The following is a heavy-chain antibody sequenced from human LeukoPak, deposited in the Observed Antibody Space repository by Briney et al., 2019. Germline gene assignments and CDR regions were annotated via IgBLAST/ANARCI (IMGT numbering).Heavy chain of an antibody. D-gene: IGHD5-24*01. CDR1: GFTFSSYA. Sequence: PGGSLRLSCAASGFTFSSYAMSWVRQAPGKGLEWVSAISGSGGNTYYADSVKGRFTISRDNSKNTLYLQMNSLRAEDTAVYYCAKGIAAATLPLPAVATITVAFDIWGQGTMVTVSS. CDR3: AKGIAAATLPLPAVATITVAFDI. CDR2: ISGSGGNT. J-gene: IGHJ3*02. V-gene: IGHV3-23*01.